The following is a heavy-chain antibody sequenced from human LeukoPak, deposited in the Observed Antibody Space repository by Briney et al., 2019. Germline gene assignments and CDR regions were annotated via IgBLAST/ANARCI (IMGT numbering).Heavy chain of an antibody. J-gene: IGHJ4*02. CDR3: ARGGYYDFWSGRDY. D-gene: IGHD3-3*01. CDR1: GGTFSSYA. Sequence: GASVKVSCKASGGTFSSYAISWVRQAPGQGLEWMGGIIPIFGTANYAQKFQGRVTITTDESTSTAYMELSSLRSEDTAVYYCARGGYYDFWSGRDYWGQGTLVTVSS. V-gene: IGHV1-69*05. CDR2: IIPIFGTA.